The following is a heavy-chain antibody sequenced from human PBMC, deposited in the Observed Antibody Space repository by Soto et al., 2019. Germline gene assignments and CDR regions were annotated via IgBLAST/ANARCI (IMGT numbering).Heavy chain of an antibody. J-gene: IGHJ4*02. CDR2: IYYSGST. CDR3: ARGPMISGGGMVTGVPDLDC. CDR1: GDSLGRNY. Sequence: QVQLQESGPGLVKPSETLSLTCSVSGDSLGRNYWSWIRQPPGKGLEWIGYIYYSGSTNYNPFLEGRVTIALAKSRNQFSLRLSSVTAADTAVYYCARGPMISGGGMVTGVPDLDCWGPGALVTVSS. D-gene: IGHD3-16*01. V-gene: IGHV4-59*01.